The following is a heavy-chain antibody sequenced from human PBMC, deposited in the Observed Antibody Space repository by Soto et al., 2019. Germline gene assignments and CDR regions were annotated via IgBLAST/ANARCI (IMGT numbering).Heavy chain of an antibody. CDR1: GDSVNSSKW. J-gene: IGHJ5*02. CDR2: IYHSGST. CDR3: AFTVGSWFAP. V-gene: IGHV4-4*02. Sequence: SATLTLPLAVSGDSVNSSKWGGGVRQPPGKGLEWIGEIYHSGSTNYNPSLKSRVTISVDKSKNQFSLKLSSVTAADTAVYYCAFTVGSWFAPWGQGTLVTVSS. D-gene: IGHD4-17*01.